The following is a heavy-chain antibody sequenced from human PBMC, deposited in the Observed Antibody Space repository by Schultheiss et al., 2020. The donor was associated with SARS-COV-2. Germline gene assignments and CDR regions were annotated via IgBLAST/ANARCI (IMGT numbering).Heavy chain of an antibody. CDR2: IKQDGSEK. CDR3: AREVNILTGYYLNYYYYGLDV. J-gene: IGHJ6*02. Sequence: GGSLRLSCAASGFTFSSYGMHWVRQAPGKGLEWVANIKQDGSEKYYVDSVKGRFTISRDNAKNSLYLQMNSLRAEDTAVYYCAREVNILTGYYLNYYYYGLDVWGLGTTVTVSS. V-gene: IGHV3-7*03. CDR1: GFTFSSYG. D-gene: IGHD3-9*01.